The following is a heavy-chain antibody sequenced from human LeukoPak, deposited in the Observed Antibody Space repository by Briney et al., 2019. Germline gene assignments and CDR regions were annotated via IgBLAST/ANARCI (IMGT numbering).Heavy chain of an antibody. J-gene: IGHJ4*02. CDR2: ISTSSSYI. V-gene: IGHV3-21*01. D-gene: IGHD3-10*01. Sequence: GGSLRLSCAASGFTFSSYSMNWVRQAPGKGLEWVSSISTSSSYIYYADSVKGRFTISRDNAKNSLYLQMNSLRTEDTAVYYCARVSGTFGELYWGQGTLVTVSS. CDR1: GFTFSSYS. CDR3: ARVSGTFGELY.